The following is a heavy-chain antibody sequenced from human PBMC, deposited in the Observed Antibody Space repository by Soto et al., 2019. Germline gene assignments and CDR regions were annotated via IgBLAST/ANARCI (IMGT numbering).Heavy chain of an antibody. Sequence: TLSRTCTVSGGSVSTGGYFWTWIRQHPGKGLEWIGNIYYSGMTYYNPSLRGRVSISLDPSESQFSLKLNSVTAADTAVYYCARDSSGPGYSYGKFDYWGQGALVTVSS. CDR3: ARDSSGPGYSYGKFDY. CDR1: GGSVSTGGYF. CDR2: IYYSGMT. V-gene: IGHV4-31*03. D-gene: IGHD5-18*01. J-gene: IGHJ4*02.